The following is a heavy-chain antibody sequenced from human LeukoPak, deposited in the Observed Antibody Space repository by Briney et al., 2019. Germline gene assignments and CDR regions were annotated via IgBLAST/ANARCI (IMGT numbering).Heavy chain of an antibody. CDR2: STHSGST. CDR1: GGSFSGHY. CDR3: ARGRTGAAALDF. D-gene: IGHD2-2*01. Sequence: SETLSLTCAVYGGSFSGHYWTWIRQPPGKGLEWIGKSTHSGSTNYNPSLKSRVTISVDTSKNQFSLKLTSVSAADTAVYHCARGRTGAAALDFWGPGTLVTVSS. J-gene: IGHJ4*02. V-gene: IGHV4-34*01.